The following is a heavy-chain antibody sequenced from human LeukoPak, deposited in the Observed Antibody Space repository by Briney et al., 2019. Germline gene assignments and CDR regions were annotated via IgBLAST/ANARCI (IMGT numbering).Heavy chain of an antibody. D-gene: IGHD6-19*01. J-gene: IGHJ4*02. CDR2: INPNSGGT. CDR1: GYTFTGYY. CDR3: ARGTYSSGWYDY. Sequence: ASVKVSCKASGYTFTGYYMHWVRQAPGQGPEWMGWINPNSGGTNYAQKFQGRVTMTRDTSISTAYMELSRLRSDDTAVYYCARGTYSSGWYDYWGQGTLVTVSS. V-gene: IGHV1-2*02.